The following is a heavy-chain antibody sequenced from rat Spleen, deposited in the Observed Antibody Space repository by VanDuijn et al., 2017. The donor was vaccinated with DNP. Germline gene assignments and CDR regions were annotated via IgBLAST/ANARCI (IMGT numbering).Heavy chain of an antibody. V-gene: IGHV2-16*01. CDR3: ARFPWGSAYAMDA. CDR2: IWSGGST. CDR1: GFPFTNYG. D-gene: IGHD3-2*01. J-gene: IGHJ4*01. Sequence: QVQLKESGPGLVQPAQTLSLTCTVSGFPFTNYGFSWVRQSPGKGLEWIGAIWSGGSTDYNPALKSRLSITRDTSRSQVLLKMNNVDTEDTAMYFCARFPWGSAYAMDAWGPGTSVTVSS.